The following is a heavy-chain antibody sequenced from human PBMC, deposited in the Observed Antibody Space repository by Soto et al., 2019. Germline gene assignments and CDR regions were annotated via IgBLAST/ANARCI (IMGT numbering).Heavy chain of an antibody. J-gene: IGHJ4*02. CDR2: INSDGSST. CDR3: ARDLRLGELSLSHFDY. V-gene: IGHV3-74*01. CDR1: GFTFSSYW. D-gene: IGHD3-16*02. Sequence: GGSLRLSCAASGFTFSSYWMYWVRQAPGKGLVWVSRINSDGSSTSYADSVKGRFTISRDNAKNSLYLQMNSLRAEDTAVYYCARDLRLGELSLSHFDYWGQGTLVTVSS.